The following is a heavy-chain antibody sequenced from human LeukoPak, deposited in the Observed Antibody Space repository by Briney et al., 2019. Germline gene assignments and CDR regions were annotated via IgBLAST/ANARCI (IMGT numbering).Heavy chain of an antibody. CDR3: ARGRYYYGSGNYFDY. Sequence: SETLSLTCTVSGGSISSGSYYWSWIRQPAGKGLEWIGRIYTSGSTNYNPSLKSRVTISVDTSKNQFSLKLSSVTAADTAVYYCARGRYYYGSGNYFDYWSQGTLVTVSS. J-gene: IGHJ4*02. V-gene: IGHV4-61*02. CDR2: IYTSGST. D-gene: IGHD3-10*01. CDR1: GGSISSGSYY.